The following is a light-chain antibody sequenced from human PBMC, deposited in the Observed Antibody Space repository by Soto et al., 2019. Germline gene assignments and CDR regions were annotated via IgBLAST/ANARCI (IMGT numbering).Light chain of an antibody. J-gene: IGKJ5*01. Sequence: DIQMTQSPSSVSASVGDRVTITCRASQSITSWLAWYQQKPGKAPKLLISAAANLQSGVPSRFSGSGSGTDFTLTISSLQPEDFATYYCQQGNSFPISFGQWTRLEIK. V-gene: IGKV1-12*01. CDR3: QQGNSFPIS. CDR2: AAA. CDR1: QSITSW.